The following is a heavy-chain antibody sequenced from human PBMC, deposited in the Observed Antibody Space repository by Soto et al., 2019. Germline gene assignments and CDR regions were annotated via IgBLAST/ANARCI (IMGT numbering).Heavy chain of an antibody. V-gene: IGHV3-23*01. CDR1: GFTFSSYA. CDR3: AVRNGKQPRPGPFDY. J-gene: IGHJ4*02. D-gene: IGHD6-13*01. CDR2: ISGSGGST. Sequence: PGGSLRLSCAASGFTFSSYAMSWVRQAPGKGLEWVSAISGSGGSTYYADSVKGRFTISRYNSTNTLYMQMYSLRDDDTAVYYCAVRNGKQPRPGPFDYWGQGTLLTGSS.